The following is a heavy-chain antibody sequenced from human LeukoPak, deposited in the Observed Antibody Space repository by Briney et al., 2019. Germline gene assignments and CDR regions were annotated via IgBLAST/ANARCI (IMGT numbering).Heavy chain of an antibody. J-gene: IGHJ4*02. CDR3: AKYFRADTGNYYRSFDY. CDR1: GFTFSDNW. V-gene: IGHV3-7*05. CDR2: KKEDGSEK. Sequence: GGSLRLSCAVSGFTFSDNWMSWVRQAPGKGLEWVANKKEDGSEKNSVDSVKGRFTISRDNSKNSLYLQMNSLRAEDTAVYYCAKYFRADTGNYYRSFDYWGQGTLVTVSS. D-gene: IGHD1-26*01.